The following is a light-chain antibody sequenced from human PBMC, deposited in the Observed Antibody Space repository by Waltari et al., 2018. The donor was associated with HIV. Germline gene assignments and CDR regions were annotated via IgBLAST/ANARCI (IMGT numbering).Light chain of an antibody. CDR3: CSYAGSSTVV. V-gene: IGLV2-23*02. CDR2: DVS. J-gene: IGLJ2*01. CDR1: SSDVGGYNY. Sequence: QSALTQPASVSGSPGQSITISCTGTSSDVGGYNYVLWYQQHPGKAPKLRIYDVSNPPSGVSNRFSGSKSGNTASLTISGLQAEDEADYYCCSYAGSSTVVFGGGTKLTVL.